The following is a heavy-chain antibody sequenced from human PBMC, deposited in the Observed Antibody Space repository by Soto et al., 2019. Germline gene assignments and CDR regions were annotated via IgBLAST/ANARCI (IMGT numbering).Heavy chain of an antibody. Sequence: GASVKVSCKASGYTFTSYGISWVRQAPGQGLEWMGWISAYNGNTNYAQKLQGRVTMTTDTSTSTAYMELRSLRSDDTAVYYCARDAPHYGSGSYYGMDVWGQGTTVTVSS. D-gene: IGHD3-10*01. V-gene: IGHV1-18*04. J-gene: IGHJ6*02. CDR3: ARDAPHYGSGSYYGMDV. CDR1: GYTFTSYG. CDR2: ISAYNGNT.